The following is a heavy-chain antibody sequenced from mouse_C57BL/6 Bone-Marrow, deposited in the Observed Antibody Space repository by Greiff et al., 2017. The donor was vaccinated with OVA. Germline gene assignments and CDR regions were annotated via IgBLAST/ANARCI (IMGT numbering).Heavy chain of an antibody. CDR1: GYTFTSYW. CDR3: ARFTTVASMDY. J-gene: IGHJ4*01. Sequence: QVQLQQSGADLAKPGASVKLSCKASGYTFTSYWMHWVKQRPGQGLEWIGYINPSSGYTKYNQKFKDKATLTADKSSSTGYMQLSSLTYEDSAVYYCARFTTVASMDYWGQGTSVTVSS. V-gene: IGHV1-7*01. CDR2: INPSSGYT. D-gene: IGHD1-1*01.